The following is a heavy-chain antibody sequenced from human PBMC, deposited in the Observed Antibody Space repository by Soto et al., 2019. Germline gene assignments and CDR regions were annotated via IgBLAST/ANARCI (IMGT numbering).Heavy chain of an antibody. CDR1: GGHFDRFA. CDR2: IIPFLSAT. Sequence: SVKVSCKASGGHFDRFALSWLRQAHGQGLEWMGGIIPFLSATTYAQKFQGRVTITADESASTLYLELRSLTSDDTAVYYCARGEDDYGDFGSMDVWGQGTSVTVS. J-gene: IGHJ6*02. D-gene: IGHD4-17*01. CDR3: ARGEDDYGDFGSMDV. V-gene: IGHV1-69*13.